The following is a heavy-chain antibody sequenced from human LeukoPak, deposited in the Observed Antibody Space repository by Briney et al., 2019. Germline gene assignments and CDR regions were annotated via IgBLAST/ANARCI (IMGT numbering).Heavy chain of an antibody. CDR2: MYYVGTT. J-gene: IGHJ4*02. D-gene: IGHD3-10*01. CDR3: VGEEYGTGSYYKSSD. Sequence: KPSETLSLTCKVSEGSINSDSFYWGWIRQPPGKGLEWIASMYYVGTTYYNPSLESRVTMSIDTSKNLCSLQLSSVTAADTAAYYCVGEEYGTGSYYKSSDWGQGILVTVSS. CDR1: EGSINSDSFY. V-gene: IGHV4-39*01.